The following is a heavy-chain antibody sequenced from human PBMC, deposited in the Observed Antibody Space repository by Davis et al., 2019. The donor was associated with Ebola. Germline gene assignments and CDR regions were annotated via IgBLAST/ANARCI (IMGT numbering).Heavy chain of an antibody. V-gene: IGHV1-8*02. CDR2: MNPNSGNT. J-gene: IGHJ4*02. Sequence: ASVKVSCKASGYTFTGYYMHWVRQAPGQGLEWMGWMNPNSGNTGYAQKFQGRVTMTRNTSISTAYMELSSLRSEDTAVYYCARGYGIAAAGTNLIDYWGQGTLVTVSS. D-gene: IGHD6-13*01. CDR3: ARGYGIAAAGTNLIDY. CDR1: GYTFTGYY.